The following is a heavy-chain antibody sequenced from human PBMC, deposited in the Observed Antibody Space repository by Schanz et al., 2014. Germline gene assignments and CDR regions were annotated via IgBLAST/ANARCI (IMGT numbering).Heavy chain of an antibody. CDR1: GFIVSDNY. V-gene: IGHV3-48*04. CDR2: ISSSSSTI. D-gene: IGHD3-3*01. CDR3: ARGVRIDY. Sequence: EVQLLESGGGLVQPGGSLRLSCAASGFIVSDNYMHWVRQAPGKGLEWVSYISSSSSTIYYADSVKGRFTISRDNAKNSLYLQMNSLTAEDTAVYYCARGVRIDYWGQGTLVTVSS. J-gene: IGHJ4*02.